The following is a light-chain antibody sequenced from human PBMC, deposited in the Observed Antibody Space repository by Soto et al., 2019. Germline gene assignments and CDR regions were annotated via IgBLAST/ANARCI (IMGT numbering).Light chain of an antibody. CDR1: GSDIGAYNF. Sequence: QSALAQPPSASGSPGQSVTISCTGSGSDIGAYNFVSWYQQHPGKAPKLMIFGVTERPSGVPDRFSGSKSGNTASLTVSGLQADDEAVYYCQSYDRSLSGWVFGTGTKLTVL. CDR3: QSYDRSLSGWV. CDR2: GVT. J-gene: IGLJ3*02. V-gene: IGLV2-8*01.